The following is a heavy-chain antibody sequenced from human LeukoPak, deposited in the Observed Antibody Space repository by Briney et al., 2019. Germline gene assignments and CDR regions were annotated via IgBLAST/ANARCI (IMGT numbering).Heavy chain of an antibody. J-gene: IGHJ4*02. V-gene: IGHV3-33*01. D-gene: IGHD1-1*01. CDR3: ATSGQHWDVFDF. CDR2: IWYDGTKK. Sequence: GSLRLSCAASGFTFSNYGMHWVRQAPGKGLEWVAVIWYDGTKKYYADSVKGRLTISRDNSKNTLYLEMNSLRAEDTAVYYCATSGQHWDVFDFWGQGTLVTVSS. CDR1: GFTFSNYG.